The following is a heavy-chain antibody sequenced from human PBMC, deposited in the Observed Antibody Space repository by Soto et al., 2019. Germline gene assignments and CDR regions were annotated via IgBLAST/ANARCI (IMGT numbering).Heavy chain of an antibody. D-gene: IGHD1-26*01. V-gene: IGHV4-31*03. CDR2: IYHTGST. CDR3: ARYSLTGNKWSTFEY. J-gene: IGHJ4*02. Sequence: PSETLSLTCTVSGVTVSSDAYYWSWIRQHPGKGLEWIGNIYHTGSTYYSPSLKSRVVISLDTSNNQFSLTLTSVTAEDTAVYYCARYSLTGNKWSTFEYWGRGTLVTVSS. CDR1: GVTVSSDAYY.